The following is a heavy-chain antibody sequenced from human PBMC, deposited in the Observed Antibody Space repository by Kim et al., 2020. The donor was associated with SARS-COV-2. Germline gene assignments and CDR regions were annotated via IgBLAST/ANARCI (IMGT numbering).Heavy chain of an antibody. CDR2: INYSGNT. V-gene: IGHV4-39*01. Sequence: SETLSLTCTVSGDSISRSSNYWGWIRQPPGKGLEWIGSINYSGNTYYNPSLTIRVTISVDTSKNQFSLKMRSVTAADTAVYYCARLVSENSAVEYWGQGTLVTVSS. J-gene: IGHJ4*02. CDR1: GDSISRSSNY. CDR3: ARLVSENSAVEY.